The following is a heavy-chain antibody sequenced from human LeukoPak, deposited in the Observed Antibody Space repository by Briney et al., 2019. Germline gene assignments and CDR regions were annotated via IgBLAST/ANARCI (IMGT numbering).Heavy chain of an antibody. CDR1: WFTVSSNY. Sequence: HPGGSLRLSCAASWFTVSSNYMSWVRQPPGKGLEWVSLINSGGSTNYADSVKGRFTISRDNSKNTLYLQMSSLRAEDTAVYYCARDLFHWGQGTLVTVSS. D-gene: IGHD2-21*01. V-gene: IGHV3-53*01. J-gene: IGHJ4*02. CDR3: ARDLFH. CDR2: INSGGST.